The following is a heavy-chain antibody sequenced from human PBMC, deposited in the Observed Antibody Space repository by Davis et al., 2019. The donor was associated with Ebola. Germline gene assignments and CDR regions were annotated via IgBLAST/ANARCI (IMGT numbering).Heavy chain of an antibody. CDR1: GFTFSSYG. J-gene: IGHJ6*02. CDR2: IWYDGSNK. Sequence: GESLKISCAASGFTFSSYGMHWVRQAPGKGLEWVAVIWYDGSNKYYADSVKGRFTISRDNSKNTLYLQMNSLRAEDTAVYYCARDQGYDFWSGYYHYYYYGMDVWGQGTTVTVSS. V-gene: IGHV3-33*01. D-gene: IGHD3-3*01. CDR3: ARDQGYDFWSGYYHYYYYGMDV.